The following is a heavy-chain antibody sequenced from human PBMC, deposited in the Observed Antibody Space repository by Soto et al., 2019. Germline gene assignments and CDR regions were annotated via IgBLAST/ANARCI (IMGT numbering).Heavy chain of an antibody. J-gene: IGHJ3*02. V-gene: IGHV4-39*01. Sequence: PSETLSLTCTVSGGSISSSSYYWGWIRQPPGKGLEWIGSIYYSGSTYYNPSLKSRVTISVDTSKNQFSLKLSSVTAADTAVYYCARFQEGEGAFDIWGQGTMVTVSS. CDR2: IYYSGST. CDR1: GGSISSSSYY. D-gene: IGHD2-21*01. CDR3: ARFQEGEGAFDI.